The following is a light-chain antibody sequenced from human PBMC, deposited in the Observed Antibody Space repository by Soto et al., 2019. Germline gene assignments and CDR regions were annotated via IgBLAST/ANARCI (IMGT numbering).Light chain of an antibody. J-gene: IGLJ2*01. V-gene: IGLV2-14*01. Sequence: QSALTQPASVSGSPGQSITISCTGTSSDVGGYNYVSWYQQHPGKAPKLMIYDVSNRPSRVSNRFSGSKSGNTASLTFSGPQADDEAYDYCPSYTSSSTLVVVGGGTKLTVL. CDR2: DVS. CDR3: PSYTSSSTLVV. CDR1: SSDVGGYNY.